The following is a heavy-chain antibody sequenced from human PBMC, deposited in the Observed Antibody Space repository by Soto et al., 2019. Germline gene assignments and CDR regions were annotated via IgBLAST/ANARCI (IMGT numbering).Heavy chain of an antibody. CDR2: IKSKTDGGTT. Sequence: GGSLRLSCTASGFTFSNAWMSWVRQAPGKGLEWVGRIKSKTDGGTTDYAAPVKGRFTISRDDSKNTLYLQMNSLKTEDTAVYYCTTDPYWWQLASQGYWGQGTLVTVSS. CDR1: GFTFSNAW. D-gene: IGHD2-15*01. J-gene: IGHJ4*02. V-gene: IGHV3-15*01. CDR3: TTDPYWWQLASQGY.